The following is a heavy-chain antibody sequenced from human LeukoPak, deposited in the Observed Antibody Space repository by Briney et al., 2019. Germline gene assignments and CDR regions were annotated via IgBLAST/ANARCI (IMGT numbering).Heavy chain of an antibody. D-gene: IGHD2-15*01. CDR3: ARDHSTPNVGFMDV. CDR2: IYNSGST. V-gene: IGHV4-30-4*01. J-gene: IGHJ6*03. Sequence: SETLSLTCTVSGGSISSGDFYWSWIRQPPGKGLEWIGYIYNSGSTYYNPSLKSRIFMSADTSKNQFSLWLSSVTAADTAVYYCARDHSTPNVGFMDVWGRGTTVTVSS. CDR1: GGSISSGDFY.